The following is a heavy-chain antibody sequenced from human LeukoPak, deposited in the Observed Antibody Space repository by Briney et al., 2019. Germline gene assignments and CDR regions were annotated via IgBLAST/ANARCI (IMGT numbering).Heavy chain of an antibody. V-gene: IGHV3-23*01. CDR1: GFTFSSYA. J-gene: IGHJ4*02. Sequence: GGSLRLSCAASGFTFSSYAMSWVRQAPGKGLEWVSAISGSGGSTYYADSVKGRFTISRDNSKNSLYLQMNSLRAEDTAVYYCAKDRSCSSTSCPNGGFDYWGQGTLVTVSS. CDR2: ISGSGGST. D-gene: IGHD2-2*01. CDR3: AKDRSCSSTSCPNGGFDY.